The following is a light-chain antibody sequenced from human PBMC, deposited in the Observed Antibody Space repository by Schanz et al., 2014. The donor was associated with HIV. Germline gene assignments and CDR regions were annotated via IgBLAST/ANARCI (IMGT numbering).Light chain of an antibody. CDR2: DVS. V-gene: IGLV2-14*03. CDR3: CSYAFTITSLYV. CDR1: NSDIGGHDY. J-gene: IGLJ1*01. Sequence: QSALTQPATVSGSPGQSITVSCTGTNSDIGGHDYVSWYQQHPDKAPKLLLYDVSIRVRPSGVSSRFSGSKSGNTASLTISGLQADDESDYYCCSYAFTITSLYVFGTGTKLTVL.